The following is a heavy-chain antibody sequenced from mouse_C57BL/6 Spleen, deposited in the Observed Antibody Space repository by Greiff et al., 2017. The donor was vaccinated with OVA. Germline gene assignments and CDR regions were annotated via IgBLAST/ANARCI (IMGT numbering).Heavy chain of an antibody. CDR2: IYPGDGDT. CDR1: GYAFSSSW. J-gene: IGHJ3*01. V-gene: IGHV1-82*01. D-gene: IGHD1-1*01. Sequence: VQLVESGPELVKPGASVKISCKASGYAFSSSWMNWVKQRPGKGLEWIGRIYPGDGDTNYNGKFKGKATLTADKSSSTAYMQLSSLTSEDSAVYFCAREANYYGSSYQFAYWGQGTLVTVSA. CDR3: AREANYYGSSYQFAY.